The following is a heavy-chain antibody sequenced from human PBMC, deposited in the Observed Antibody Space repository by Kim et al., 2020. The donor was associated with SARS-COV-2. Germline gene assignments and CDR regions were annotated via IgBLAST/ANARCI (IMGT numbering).Heavy chain of an antibody. CDR2: ISRSGRTI. J-gene: IGHJ4*01. D-gene: IGHD1-7*01. V-gene: IGHV3-64D*09. CDR3: VKAVMPTSGTTYSDY. CDR1: GFTFSTYA. Sequence: GGSLRLSCSASGFTFSTYAMYWVRPAPGKVLEYVSSISRSGRTIDYADSMKGRSTISRDNSTNLLYLHVTSLRPEAPPVSYCVKAVMPTSGTTYSDYWG.